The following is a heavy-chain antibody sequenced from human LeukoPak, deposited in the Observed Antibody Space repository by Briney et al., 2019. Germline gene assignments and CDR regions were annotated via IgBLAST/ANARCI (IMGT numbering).Heavy chain of an antibody. D-gene: IGHD2-15*01. CDR2: VSGCGGRT. J-gene: IGHJ4*02. CDR1: GFTFSRYA. V-gene: IGHV3-23*01. Sequence: RGSLSLSRARSGFTFSRYAMSWVRQAPAKGVEGVSAVSGCGGRTYYAASVKGRFTISRDNSKNPLYLQMSSLRAEDTAVYYCAKDSIVVVVAATYFDYWGQGTLVTVSS. CDR3: AKDSIVVVVAATYFDY.